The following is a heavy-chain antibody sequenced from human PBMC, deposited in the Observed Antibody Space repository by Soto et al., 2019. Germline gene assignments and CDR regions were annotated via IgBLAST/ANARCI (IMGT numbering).Heavy chain of an antibody. Sequence: EVQLVESGGGLVQPGGSLRLSCTASGFAFGSYSMNWVRQAPGKGLEWISYISSPSTISYADSVKGRVTISRDNAENSLYLQMNSLRDEDTAVYYCVRDHKWAFDSWGQGTLVTVSS. J-gene: IGHJ4*02. CDR1: GFAFGSYS. CDR2: ISSPSTI. CDR3: VRDHKWAFDS. D-gene: IGHD1-26*01. V-gene: IGHV3-48*02.